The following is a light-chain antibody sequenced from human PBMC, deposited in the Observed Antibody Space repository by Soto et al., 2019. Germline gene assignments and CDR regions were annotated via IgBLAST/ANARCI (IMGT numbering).Light chain of an antibody. J-gene: IGKJ1*01. Sequence: EIVLTQSPGTLSLSPGERATLSCWASQSVSSSYLAWYQHKPGQAPRLLIYGASSRATGIPDRFSGSGYGTDLPRTISRLEPEDAAVYYCQQYGSSPVTFGQGTKGEIK. CDR1: QSVSSSY. CDR2: GAS. V-gene: IGKV3-20*01. CDR3: QQYGSSPVT.